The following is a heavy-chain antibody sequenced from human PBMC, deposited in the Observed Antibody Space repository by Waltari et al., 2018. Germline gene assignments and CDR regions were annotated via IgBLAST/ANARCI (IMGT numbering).Heavy chain of an antibody. CDR1: GGSISSYY. Sequence: QVQLQESGPGLVKPSETLSLTCTVSGGSISSYYWSWIRQPPGKGLEWIGYIYYSGSTNYNPALKSRVTISVDTSKSQFSLNLSSVTAADTAVYYCASMNMATNAFGIWGQGTMVTVSS. V-gene: IGHV4-59*01. CDR3: ASMNMATNAFGI. J-gene: IGHJ3*02. CDR2: IYYSGST. D-gene: IGHD5-12*01.